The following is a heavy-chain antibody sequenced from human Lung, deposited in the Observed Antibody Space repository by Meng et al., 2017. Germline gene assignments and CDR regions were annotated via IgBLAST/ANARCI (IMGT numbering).Heavy chain of an antibody. Sequence: VSCKASGGIFTRYAFSWVRQAPGQGLEWMGGYIPVLGIANYAQKFQGRVTITADTATATAYMELSNLRSEDTAFYYCASGTVATSGPQFYYYSVDVWGQGTTVTVSS. J-gene: IGHJ6*02. CDR2: YIPVLGIA. V-gene: IGHV1-69*10. CDR3: ASGTVATSGPQFYYYSVDV. CDR1: GGIFTRYA. D-gene: IGHD1-1*01.